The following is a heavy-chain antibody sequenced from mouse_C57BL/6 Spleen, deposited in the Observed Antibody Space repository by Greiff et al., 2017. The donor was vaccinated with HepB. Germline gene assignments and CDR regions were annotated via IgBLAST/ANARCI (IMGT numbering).Heavy chain of an antibody. CDR1: GFNIKNTY. CDR2: IDPANGNT. D-gene: IGHD1-1*01. CDR3: ASEKGYYGSSWYFDV. V-gene: IGHV14-3*01. Sequence: EVQLQQSVAELVRPGASVKLSCTASGFNIKNTYMHWVKQRPEQGLEWIGRIDPANGNTKYAPKFQGKATITADTSSNTAYLQLSSLTSEDTAIYYGASEKGYYGSSWYFDVWGTGTTVTVSS. J-gene: IGHJ1*03.